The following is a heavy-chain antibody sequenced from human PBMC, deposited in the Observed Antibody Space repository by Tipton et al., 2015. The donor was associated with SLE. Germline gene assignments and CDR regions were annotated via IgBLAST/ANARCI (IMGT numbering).Heavy chain of an antibody. J-gene: IGHJ6*04. Sequence: SLRLSCAASGFTFSSYAMHWVRQAPGKGLEWVANIKEDGSEKYYVDSVKGRFTISRDNAKNSLYLQMNSLRAEDTAVYYCASLQQPMDVWGKGTTVTVSS. CDR3: ASLQQPMDV. V-gene: IGHV3-7*01. CDR2: IKEDGSEK. CDR1: GFTFSSYA. D-gene: IGHD6-13*01.